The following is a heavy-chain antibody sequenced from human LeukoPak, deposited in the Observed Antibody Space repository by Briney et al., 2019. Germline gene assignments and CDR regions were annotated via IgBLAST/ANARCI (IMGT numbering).Heavy chain of an antibody. J-gene: IGHJ5*02. V-gene: IGHV1-69*04. CDR3: ARDHYYDSSGYFFEAWFDP. D-gene: IGHD3-22*01. Sequence: SVKVSCKAFGGTFSSYAISWVRQAPGQGLEWMGRIIPILGIANYAQKFQGRVTITADKSTSTAYMELSSLRSEDTAVYYCARDHYYDSSGYFFEAWFDPWGQGTLVTVSS. CDR1: GGTFSSYA. CDR2: IIPILGIA.